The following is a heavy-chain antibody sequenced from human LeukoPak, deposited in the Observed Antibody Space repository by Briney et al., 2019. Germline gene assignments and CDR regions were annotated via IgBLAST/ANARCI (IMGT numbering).Heavy chain of an antibody. V-gene: IGHV3-30*04. CDR3: ARGSLDTAMVAFDI. D-gene: IGHD5-18*01. J-gene: IGHJ3*02. CDR1: GFTFSSYA. Sequence: PGGSLRLSCAASGFTFSSYAMHWVRQAPGKGLEWVAVISYDGSNKYYADSVKGRFTISRDNSKNTLYLQMNSLRAEDTAVYYCARGSLDTAMVAFDIWGQGTMVTVSS. CDR2: ISYDGSNK.